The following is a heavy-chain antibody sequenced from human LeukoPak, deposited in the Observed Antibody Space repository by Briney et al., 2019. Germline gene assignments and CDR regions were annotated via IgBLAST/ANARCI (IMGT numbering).Heavy chain of an antibody. D-gene: IGHD6-13*01. Sequence: SVKVSCKASGGTFSSYAISWVRQAPGQGLEWMGRIIPIFGTANYAQKFQGRVTITTDESTSTAYMELNSLRSEDTAVYYCAREEAGDFDYWGQGTLVTVSS. J-gene: IGHJ4*02. CDR2: IIPIFGTA. V-gene: IGHV1-69*05. CDR1: GGTFSSYA. CDR3: AREEAGDFDY.